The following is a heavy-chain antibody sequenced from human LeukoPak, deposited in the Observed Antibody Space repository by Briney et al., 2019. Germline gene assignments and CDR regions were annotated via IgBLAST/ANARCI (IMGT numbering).Heavy chain of an antibody. V-gene: IGHV4-39*01. J-gene: IGHJ3*02. CDR3: ARRGYTYGSMYAFDI. CDR1: GGSISSSTYS. Sequence: SETLSLTCTVSGGSISSSTYSWGWIRQPPGKGLEWIANILYSGNTYYNPSLKSRVTISVDTSKNQFSLKMTSVTAADTAVYYCARRGYTYGSMYAFDIWGQGTMVTVSS. CDR2: ILYSGNT. D-gene: IGHD5-18*01.